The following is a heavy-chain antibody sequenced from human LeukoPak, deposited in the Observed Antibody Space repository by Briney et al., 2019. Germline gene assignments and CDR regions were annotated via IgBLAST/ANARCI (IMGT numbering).Heavy chain of an antibody. J-gene: IGHJ5*02. V-gene: IGHV3-33*06. Sequence: GGSLRLSCVASGFGFNTYGMHWVRRAPGKGLEWVAVIWYDGEKKYYSDSVKGRFTISRDNSKNTLYLQMNSLRAEDTAVYYCAKESSSWYSWFDPWGQGTLVTVSS. CDR2: IWYDGEKK. D-gene: IGHD6-13*01. CDR3: AKESSSWYSWFDP. CDR1: GFGFNTYG.